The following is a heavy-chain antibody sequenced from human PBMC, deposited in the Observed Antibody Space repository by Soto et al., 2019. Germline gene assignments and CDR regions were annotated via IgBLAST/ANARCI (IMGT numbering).Heavy chain of an antibody. D-gene: IGHD3-3*01. CDR1: GFTFNLYT. CDR2: ISGDGNTQ. J-gene: IGHJ4*02. V-gene: IGHV3-30-3*01. CDR3: AKGRVLRFLECDFDY. Sequence: PGGSLRLSCVASGFTFNLYTMHWLRQAPGKGLEWVAVISGDGNTQYYADSVKGRFTISRDNSKNTLYLQMNSLRAEDTAVYYCAKGRVLRFLECDFDYWGQGTLVTVSS.